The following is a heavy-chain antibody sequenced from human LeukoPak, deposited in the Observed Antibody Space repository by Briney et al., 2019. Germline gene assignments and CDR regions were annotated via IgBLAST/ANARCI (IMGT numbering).Heavy chain of an antibody. V-gene: IGHV4-34*01. CDR1: GGSFSGYY. J-gene: IGHJ6*02. Sequence: SETLSLTCAVYGGSFSGYYWSWIRQPPGKGLEWIGEINHSGSTNYNPSPRSRVTMSVDTSKNHFSLKMNSVTAADTAVYYCARLISYYGMDVWGQGTTVTVSS. CDR2: INHSGST. CDR3: ARLISYYGMDV. D-gene: IGHD3-16*01.